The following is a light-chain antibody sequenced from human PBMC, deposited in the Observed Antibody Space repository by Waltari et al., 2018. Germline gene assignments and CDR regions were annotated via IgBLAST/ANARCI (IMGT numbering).Light chain of an antibody. V-gene: IGLV1-47*01. Sequence: QSVLTQPPSASGTPGQRVTISCSGSSSNIGSNYVYWYQQLPGTAPKLLIYRNNRRPSGVPDRFSGSKSGTSASLAISGLRSEDEADYYCAAWDDSLSNVFGSGTKVTVL. CDR1: SSNIGSNY. J-gene: IGLJ6*01. CDR3: AAWDDSLSNV. CDR2: RNN.